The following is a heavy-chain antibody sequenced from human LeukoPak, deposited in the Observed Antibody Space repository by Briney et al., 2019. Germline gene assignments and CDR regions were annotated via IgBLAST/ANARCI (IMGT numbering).Heavy chain of an antibody. CDR1: GYSFTRYG. D-gene: IGHD4-17*01. CDR2: ISVDSGNT. J-gene: IGHJ4*02. V-gene: IGHV1-18*01. Sequence: ASVKVSCKASGYSFTRYGLSWVRQAPGQGLEWMGWISVDSGNTNYAQKFQGRVTMTTDTSTSTAYMELRSLRSDDTAVYSCARRPGDPYYFDYWGQGTLVTVSS. CDR3: ARRPGDPYYFDY.